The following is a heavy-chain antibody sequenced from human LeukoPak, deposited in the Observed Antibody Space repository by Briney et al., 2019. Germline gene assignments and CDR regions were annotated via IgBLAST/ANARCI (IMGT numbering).Heavy chain of an antibody. J-gene: IGHJ4*02. Sequence: PSETLSLTCAVYGGSFSGYYWSWIRQPPGKGLEWIGEINHSGSTNYNPSLKSRVTISVDTSKNQFSLKLSSVTAADTAVYYCARGPRPHLDYWGQGTLVTVSS. D-gene: IGHD3-3*02. V-gene: IGHV4-34*01. CDR2: INHSGST. CDR1: GGSFSGYY. CDR3: ARGPRPHLDY.